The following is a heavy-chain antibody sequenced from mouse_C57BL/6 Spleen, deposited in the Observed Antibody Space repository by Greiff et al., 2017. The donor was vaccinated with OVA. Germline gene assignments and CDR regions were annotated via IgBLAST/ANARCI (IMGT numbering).Heavy chain of an antibody. CDR3: ARATAQATGEYYFDY. CDR2: ILPGSGST. V-gene: IGHV1-9*01. CDR1: GYTFTGYW. D-gene: IGHD1-2*01. Sequence: QVQLQQSGAELMKPGASVKLSCKATGYTFTGYWIEWVKQRPGHGLEWIGEILPGSGSTNYNEKFKGKATFTADTSSNPAYMQLSSLTTEDSAIYDCARATAQATGEYYFDYWGQGTTLTVSS. J-gene: IGHJ2*01.